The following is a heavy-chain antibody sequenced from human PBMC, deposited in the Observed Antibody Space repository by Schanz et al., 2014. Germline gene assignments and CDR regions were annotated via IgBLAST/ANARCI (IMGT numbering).Heavy chain of an antibody. V-gene: IGHV3-23*01. CDR1: GFTLSNYA. CDR3: AKDISDTSSKDDY. Sequence: EMQLLESGGGLAQPGGSLRLSCAASGFTLSNYAMSWVRQAPGKGLEWVSALSEGGGGTHYADSVKGRFTISRDNSKNTLFLQMNSLRVEDSAIYYCAKDISDTSSKDDYWGQGTLVTVSS. J-gene: IGHJ4*02. D-gene: IGHD2-2*01. CDR2: LSEGGGGT.